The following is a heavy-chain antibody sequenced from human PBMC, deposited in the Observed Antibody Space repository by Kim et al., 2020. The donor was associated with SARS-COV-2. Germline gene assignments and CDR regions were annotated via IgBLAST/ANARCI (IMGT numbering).Heavy chain of an antibody. V-gene: IGHV3-30*13. D-gene: IGHD5-12*01. J-gene: IGHJ4*02. Sequence: YYADSVKVRLSISRDNSKNRLYLQMNSLRAEYTGVYYCASLRDGYNYVGYWGQGTLVTVSS. CDR3: ASLRDGYNYVGY.